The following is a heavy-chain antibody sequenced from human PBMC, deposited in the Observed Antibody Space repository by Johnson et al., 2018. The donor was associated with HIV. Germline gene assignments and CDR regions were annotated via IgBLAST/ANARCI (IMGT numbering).Heavy chain of an antibody. CDR1: GFTFSSYA. CDR3: ARDPSAGEQLDDAFDI. CDR2: ISYDGSNK. V-gene: IGHV3-30*04. J-gene: IGHJ3*02. Sequence: QVQLVESGGGVVQPGRSLRLSCADSGFTFSSYAMHWVRQAPGKGLEWVAVISYDGSNKYYADSVKGRFTISRDNSKNTLYLQMNSLRAEDTAVYYCARDPSAGEQLDDAFDIWGQGTMVTVSS. D-gene: IGHD6-6*01.